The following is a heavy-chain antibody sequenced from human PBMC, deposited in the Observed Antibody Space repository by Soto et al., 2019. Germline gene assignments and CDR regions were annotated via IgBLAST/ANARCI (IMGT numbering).Heavy chain of an antibody. J-gene: IGHJ4*02. CDR1: GFTFSSYA. D-gene: IGHD3-3*01. CDR3: AKDTYDDFWSGYYALDY. Sequence: GGSLRLSCAASGFTFSSYAMSWVRQAPGKGLEWVSAISGSGGSTYYADSVKGRFTISRDNSKNTLYLQMNSLRAEDTAVYYCAKDTYDDFWSGYYALDYWGQGTLVTVSS. CDR2: ISGSGGST. V-gene: IGHV3-23*01.